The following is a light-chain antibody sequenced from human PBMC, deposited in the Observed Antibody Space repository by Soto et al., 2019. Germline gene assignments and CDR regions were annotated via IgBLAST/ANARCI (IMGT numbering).Light chain of an antibody. Sequence: PGESATLSCRASQTVSITYLTWYQQKPGQAPRLLIYDASNRATGIPARFSGSGSGTDFTLTISSLEPEDFAVYYCQQRSNWPSFGGGTKVDIK. J-gene: IGKJ4*01. V-gene: IGKV3-11*01. CDR1: QTVSITY. CDR2: DAS. CDR3: QQRSNWPS.